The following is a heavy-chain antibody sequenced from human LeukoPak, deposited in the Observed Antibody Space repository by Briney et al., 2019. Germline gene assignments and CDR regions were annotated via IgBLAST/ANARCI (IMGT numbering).Heavy chain of an antibody. V-gene: IGHV1-46*01. D-gene: IGHD3-22*01. CDR2: INPSGGST. CDR3: ARGRSTTMIVVVPFDY. J-gene: IGHJ4*02. Sequence: GASVKVSCKASGYTFTSYYMHWVRQAPGQGLEWMGIINPSGGSTSYAQKFQGSVTMTRDTSTSTVYMELSSLRSEDTAVYYCARGRSTTMIVVVPFDYWGQGTLVTVSS. CDR1: GYTFTSYY.